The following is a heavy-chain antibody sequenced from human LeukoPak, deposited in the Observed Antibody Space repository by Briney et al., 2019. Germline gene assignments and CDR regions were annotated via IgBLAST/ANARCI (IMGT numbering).Heavy chain of an antibody. CDR3: AREALGDFWSGYYDYFDY. J-gene: IGHJ4*02. Sequence: SLRLSCADSGFTFSDYYMSWIRKAPGMGFESVSYISRSGSTIYYADSVKGRFTISRDNAKNSLYLQMNSLRAEDTAVYYCAREALGDFWSGYYDYFDYWGQGTLVTVSS. CDR2: ISRSGSTI. CDR1: GFTFSDYY. V-gene: IGHV3-11*01. D-gene: IGHD3-3*01.